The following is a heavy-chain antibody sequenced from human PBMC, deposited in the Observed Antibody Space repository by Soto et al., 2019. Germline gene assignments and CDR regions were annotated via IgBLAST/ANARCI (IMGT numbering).Heavy chain of an antibody. CDR2: ISGSGVAK. V-gene: IGHV3-23*01. J-gene: IGHJ1*01. D-gene: IGHD1-1*01. CDR1: GFTFSSSA. Sequence: GGSLRLSCVVSGFTFSSSAINWVRQAPGKGLEWVSTISGSGVAKFYADSVKGRFTISRDNSNNTVSLQMNSLRAEDAAVYYCAKDRSPGATTWNVYWGHGTLVTVSS. CDR3: AKDRSPGATTWNVY.